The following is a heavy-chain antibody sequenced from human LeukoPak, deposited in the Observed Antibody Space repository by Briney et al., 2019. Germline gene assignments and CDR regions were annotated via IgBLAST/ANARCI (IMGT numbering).Heavy chain of an antibody. D-gene: IGHD3-22*01. J-gene: IGHJ6*03. CDR3: AAGSSGYYYYYYYMDV. CDR1: GFTFSSYW. Sequence: GGSLRLSCAASGFTFSSYWMSWVRQAPGKGLEWVANIKQDGSEKYYVDSVKGRFTISRDNAKNSLYLQMNSLRAEDTAVYYCAAGSSGYYYYYYYMDVWGKGTTVTASS. V-gene: IGHV3-7*01. CDR2: IKQDGSEK.